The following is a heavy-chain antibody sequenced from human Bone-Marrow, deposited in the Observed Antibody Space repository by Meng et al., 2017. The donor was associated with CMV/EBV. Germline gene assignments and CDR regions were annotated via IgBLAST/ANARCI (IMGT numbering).Heavy chain of an antibody. Sequence: GESLKIYCLASGFTFRSYGMHWVRQAPGKGLEWVAFIRYEGSNKYYADSVTGRFTISRDNSQNTLFLQMDSLRPEDTAVYYCAKVYSNYEDFYYGMDVWGQGTTVTVSS. V-gene: IGHV3-30*02. J-gene: IGHJ6*02. D-gene: IGHD4-11*01. CDR2: IRYEGSNK. CDR1: GFTFRSYG. CDR3: AKVYSNYEDFYYGMDV.